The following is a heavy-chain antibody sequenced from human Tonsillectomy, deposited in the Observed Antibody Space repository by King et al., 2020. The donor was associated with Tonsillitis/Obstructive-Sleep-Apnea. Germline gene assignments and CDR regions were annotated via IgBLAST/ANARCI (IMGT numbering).Heavy chain of an antibody. CDR2: IYNSGTT. CDR3: ARGRSSVKNYYMDV. V-gene: IGHV4-59*01. Sequence: VQLQESGPGLVKPSETLSVTCTVSGGSIKNYYWTWIRQTPGKGLAWIGYIYNSGTTNFNPSLKSRVTISADKNQLSLNLSSVTPADTAVYFCARGRSSVKNYYMDVWGKGTTVTVSS. J-gene: IGHJ6*03. D-gene: IGHD6-6*01. CDR1: GGSIKNYY.